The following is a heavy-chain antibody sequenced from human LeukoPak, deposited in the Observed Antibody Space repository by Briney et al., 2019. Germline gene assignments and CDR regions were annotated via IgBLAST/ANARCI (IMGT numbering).Heavy chain of an antibody. CDR2: ISGDGFNT. J-gene: IGHJ1*01. CDR3: AKDNYDSSGSYSFQH. CDR1: GFTFGHYA. V-gene: IGHV3-23*01. D-gene: IGHD3-22*01. Sequence: GGSLRLSCAATGFTFGHYAMSWVRQAPGKGLEWVSAISGDGFNTYYADSVKGRFTIFRDNFRNTLYLQLSSLRAGDTALYFCAKDNYDSSGSYSFQHWGQGTLVTVSS.